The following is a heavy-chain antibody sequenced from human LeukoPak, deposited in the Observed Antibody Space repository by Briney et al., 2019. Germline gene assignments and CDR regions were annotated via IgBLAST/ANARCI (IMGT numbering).Heavy chain of an antibody. Sequence: GGSLRLSCAASGFTFSTYSMNWVRQAPGKGLEWVSYISSSSSTIYYADSAKGRFTISRDNGKNSLYLQMNSLRAEDTAVYYCARDFRAYNGMDVWGQGTTVIV. CDR1: GFTFSTYS. V-gene: IGHV3-48*04. D-gene: IGHD1-26*01. CDR2: ISSSSSTI. CDR3: ARDFRAYNGMDV. J-gene: IGHJ6*02.